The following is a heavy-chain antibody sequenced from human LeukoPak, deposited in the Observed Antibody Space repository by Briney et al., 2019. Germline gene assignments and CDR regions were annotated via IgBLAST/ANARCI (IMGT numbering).Heavy chain of an antibody. CDR1: GFTFSSYA. D-gene: IGHD6-13*01. CDR3: ARGTQSVHSSSPS. CDR2: ILYDGSNK. V-gene: IGHV3-30-3*01. Sequence: PGGPLRLSCAASGFTFSSYAMHWVRQAPGKGLEWVAVILYDGSNKYYADSVKGRFTISRDNSKNTLYLQMNSLRGEDTAVYYCARGTQSVHSSSPSWGQGTLVTVSS. J-gene: IGHJ4*02.